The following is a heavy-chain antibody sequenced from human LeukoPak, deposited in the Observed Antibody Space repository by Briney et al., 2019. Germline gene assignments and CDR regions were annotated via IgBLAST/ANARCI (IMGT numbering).Heavy chain of an antibody. CDR1: GDSISSGDYS. D-gene: IGHD3-10*01. CDR3: ARELWFVTAPATWFDP. CDR2: ICHSGHS. Sequence: SQTLSLTCAVSGDSISSGDYSWSWIRQPSGKGLEGIGYICHSGHSFYNPSRKSRITISVDKSQSQFSLRLTSVTAADTAVYYCARELWFVTAPATWFDPWGQGTLVTVSS. J-gene: IGHJ5*02. V-gene: IGHV4-30-2*01.